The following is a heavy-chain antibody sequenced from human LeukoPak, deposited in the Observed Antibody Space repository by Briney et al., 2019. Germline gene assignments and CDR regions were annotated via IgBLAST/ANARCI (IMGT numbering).Heavy chain of an antibody. D-gene: IGHD2-15*01. CDR3: ATACSGGSCYRVYYYGMDV. J-gene: IGHJ6*02. Sequence: ASVKVSCKVSGYTLTELSMRWVRQAPGKGLEWMGGFDPEDGETIYAQKFQGRVTMTEDTSTDTAYMELSSLRSEDTAVYYCATACSGGSCYRVYYYGMDVWGQGTTVTVSS. CDR2: FDPEDGET. CDR1: GYTLTELS. V-gene: IGHV1-24*01.